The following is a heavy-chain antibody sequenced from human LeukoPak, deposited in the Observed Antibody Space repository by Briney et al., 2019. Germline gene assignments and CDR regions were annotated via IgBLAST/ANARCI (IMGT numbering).Heavy chain of an antibody. D-gene: IGHD2-2*01. CDR1: GFTFSSYG. V-gene: IGHV3-33*01. J-gene: IGHJ5*02. CDR2: IWYDGSNK. Sequence: GGSLRLSCAASGFTFSSYGMHWARQAPGKGLEWVAVIWYDGSNKYYADSVKGRFTISRDNSKNTLYLQMNSLRAEDTAVYYCARDFAPAALTDNWFDPWGQGTLVTVSS. CDR3: ARDFAPAALTDNWFDP.